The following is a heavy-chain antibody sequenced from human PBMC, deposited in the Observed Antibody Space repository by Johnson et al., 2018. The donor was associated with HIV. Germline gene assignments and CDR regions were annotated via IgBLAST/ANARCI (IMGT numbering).Heavy chain of an antibody. D-gene: IGHD3-16*01. Sequence: QVQLVESGGGVVQPGGSLRLSCAASGFAFSNYGMHWVRQAPGKGLEWVAVISFDGSHKYYADSVKGRFTISRDNSKNTLYLQMNSLRAEDTAVYYCAKDERQMGGWSHAFDIWGQGTMVTVSS. CDR3: AKDERQMGGWSHAFDI. CDR1: GFAFSNYG. V-gene: IGHV3-33*03. CDR2: ISFDGSHK. J-gene: IGHJ3*02.